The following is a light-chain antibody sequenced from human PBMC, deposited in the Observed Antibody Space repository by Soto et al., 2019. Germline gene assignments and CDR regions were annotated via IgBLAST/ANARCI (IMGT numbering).Light chain of an antibody. Sequence: QSALTQPASVSGSLGQSITISCTGTSSDVGDYNYVSWYQQHPGKAPKLMIYDVSNRPSGVSNRFSGSKSGNTASLTISGLQAEDEADYYCTSYTGSSTLLYVFGTGTKLTVL. V-gene: IGLV2-14*01. CDR2: DVS. J-gene: IGLJ1*01. CDR3: TSYTGSSTLLYV. CDR1: SSDVGDYNY.